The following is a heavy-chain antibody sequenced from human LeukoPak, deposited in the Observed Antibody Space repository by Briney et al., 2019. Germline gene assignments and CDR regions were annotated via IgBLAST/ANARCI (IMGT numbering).Heavy chain of an antibody. CDR3: TREPAYYDSSGYYITHTGAFDI. CDR1: GFTFSSYS. Sequence: PGGSLRLSCAASGFTFSSYSMNWVRQAPGKGLEWVSSISGSSSYIYYADSVKGRFTISRDNAKNSLYLQMNSLRAEDTAVYYCTREPAYYDSSGYYITHTGAFDIWGQGTMVTVSS. J-gene: IGHJ3*02. D-gene: IGHD3-22*01. V-gene: IGHV3-21*01. CDR2: ISGSSSYI.